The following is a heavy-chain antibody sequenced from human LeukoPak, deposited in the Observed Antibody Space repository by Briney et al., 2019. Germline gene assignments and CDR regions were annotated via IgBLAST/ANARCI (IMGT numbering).Heavy chain of an antibody. CDR1: GGSFSGYY. D-gene: IGHD6-6*01. J-gene: IGHJ4*02. V-gene: IGHV4-34*01. Sequence: TSETLSLTCAVYGGSFSGYYWSWIRQPPGKGLEWIGEINHSGSTNYNPSLKSRVTISVDTSKNQFSLKLSSVTAADTAVYYCARAPIAAPHFDYWGQGTLVTVSS. CDR2: INHSGST. CDR3: ARAPIAAPHFDY.